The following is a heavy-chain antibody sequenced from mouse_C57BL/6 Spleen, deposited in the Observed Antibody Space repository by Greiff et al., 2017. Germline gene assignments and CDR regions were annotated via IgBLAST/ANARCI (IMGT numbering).Heavy chain of an antibody. CDR2: IYPGGGYT. D-gene: IGHD3-3*01. CDR1: GYTFTNYW. Sequence: VQLQQSGAELVRPGTSVKMSCKASGYTFTNYWVGWAKQRPGHGLEWIGDIYPGGGYTNYNEKFKGKATLTADKSSSTAYMQFSSLTSEDSAIYCCARRGRGWYFGVWGTGATVTVSS. V-gene: IGHV1-63*01. J-gene: IGHJ1*03. CDR3: ARRGRGWYFGV.